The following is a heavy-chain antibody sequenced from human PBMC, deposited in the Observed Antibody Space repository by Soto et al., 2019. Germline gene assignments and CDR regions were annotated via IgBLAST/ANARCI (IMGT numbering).Heavy chain of an antibody. J-gene: IGHJ4*02. Sequence: EVQLVESGGGLVQPGGSLRLSCAASGFTFRNYWMHWVRQAPGKGLVWVSRISDYGRINYADSVKGRFTISRDDAKSELYLQMNHLRAEDTAVYYCARGGVEPFDYWGQGALVTVSS. CDR2: ISDYGRI. CDR3: ARGGVEPFDY. V-gene: IGHV3-74*01. D-gene: IGHD3-10*01. CDR1: GFTFRNYW.